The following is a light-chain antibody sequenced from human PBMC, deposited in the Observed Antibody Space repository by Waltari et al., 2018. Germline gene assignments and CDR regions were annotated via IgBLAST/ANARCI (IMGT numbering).Light chain of an antibody. CDR2: EDD. V-gene: IGLV6-57*01. Sequence: NFMLTQPHSVSESPGKTVTISCTRSSGSIASNYVQWYQQRPGSSPTPVIFEDDQRPSGVPGRFSGSIDSSSNSASLTISGLKTEDEADYYCQSYDSSDLWVFGGGTRLTVL. CDR3: QSYDSSDLWV. J-gene: IGLJ3*02. CDR1: SGSIASNY.